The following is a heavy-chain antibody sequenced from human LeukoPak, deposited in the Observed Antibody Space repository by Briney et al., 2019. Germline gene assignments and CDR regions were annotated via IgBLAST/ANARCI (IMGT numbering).Heavy chain of an antibody. Sequence: GGSLRLSCAASGFTFSSYAMSWVRQAPGKGLEWVSAISGSGGSTYCADSVKGRCTISRDNSKNTLYLQMNSLRAEDTAVYYCAKASYDFWSGYYTPWGQGTLVTVSS. CDR1: GFTFSSYA. D-gene: IGHD3-3*01. CDR2: ISGSGGST. V-gene: IGHV3-23*01. CDR3: AKASYDFWSGYYTP. J-gene: IGHJ5*02.